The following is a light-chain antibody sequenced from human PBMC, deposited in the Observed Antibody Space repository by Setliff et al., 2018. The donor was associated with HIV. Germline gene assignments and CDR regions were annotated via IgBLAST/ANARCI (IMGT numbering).Light chain of an antibody. CDR1: SSDVGGYNY. CDR2: DAI. V-gene: IGLV2-14*03. CDR3: SSYTSSTSFYV. Sequence: QSALAQPASVSGSPGQSITIFCIGTSSDVGGYNYVSWYQQHPGKAPKVMIYDAIRRPSGVSDRFSGSKSGNTASLTISGLQAEDEADYYCSSYTSSTSFYVFGTGTKVTVL. J-gene: IGLJ1*01.